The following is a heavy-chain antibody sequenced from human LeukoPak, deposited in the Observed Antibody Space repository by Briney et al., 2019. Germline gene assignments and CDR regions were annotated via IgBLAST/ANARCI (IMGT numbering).Heavy chain of an antibody. CDR3: ARLQPLVIPAAKLGFDY. V-gene: IGHV3-23*01. J-gene: IGHJ4*02. Sequence: PGGSLRLSCAASGFPLSSHAMSWVRQAPGKGLEWVSATSSSDAGTYYADSVKGRFTISRDNSRDRIYLQMNSLRTDDTAVYYCARLQPLVIPAAKLGFDYWGQGTLVTVSS. CDR1: GFPLSSHA. CDR2: TSSSDAGT. D-gene: IGHD2-2*01.